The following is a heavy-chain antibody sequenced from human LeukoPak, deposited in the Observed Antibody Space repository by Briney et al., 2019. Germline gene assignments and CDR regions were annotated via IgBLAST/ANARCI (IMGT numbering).Heavy chain of an antibody. CDR3: ARHVRYSSGWYLNWFDP. CDR1: GGSFSGYY. CDR2: INHSGST. V-gene: IGHV4-34*01. D-gene: IGHD6-19*01. Sequence: SETLSLTCAVYGGSFSGYYWSWIRQPPGKGLEWIGEINHSGSTNYNPSLKSRVTISVDTSKNQFSLKLSSVTAADTAVYYCARHVRYSSGWYLNWFDPWGQGTLDTVSS. J-gene: IGHJ5*02.